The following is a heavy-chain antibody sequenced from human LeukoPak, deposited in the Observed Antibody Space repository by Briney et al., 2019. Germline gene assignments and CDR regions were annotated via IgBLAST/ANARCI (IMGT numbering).Heavy chain of an antibody. CDR1: GGSISSYY. CDR3: ARRPPVSSGWLDY. Sequence: PSETLSLTCTVSGGSISSYYWSWIRQPPGKGLEWIGYIYYSGNTNYNPSLKSRVTISVDTSKNQFSLKLSSVTAADTAVYYCARRPPVSSGWLDYWGQGTLVTVSS. D-gene: IGHD6-19*01. J-gene: IGHJ4*02. CDR2: IYYSGNT. V-gene: IGHV4-59*08.